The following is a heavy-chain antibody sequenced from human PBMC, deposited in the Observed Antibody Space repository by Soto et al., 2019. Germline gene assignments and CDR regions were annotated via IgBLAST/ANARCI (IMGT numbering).Heavy chain of an antibody. D-gene: IGHD3-10*01. J-gene: IGHJ6*02. CDR3: ARGTVTMVRGVIYYYYYGMDV. CDR2: INHSGST. V-gene: IGHV4-34*01. CDR1: GGSFSGYY. Sequence: QVQLQQWGAGLLKPSETLSLTCAVYGGSFSGYYWSWIRQPPGKGLEWIGEINHSGSTNYNPSLKSRVTISGDTSKNQFSLKLSAVTAADTAVYYCARGTVTMVRGVIYYYYYGMDVWGQGTTVTVSS.